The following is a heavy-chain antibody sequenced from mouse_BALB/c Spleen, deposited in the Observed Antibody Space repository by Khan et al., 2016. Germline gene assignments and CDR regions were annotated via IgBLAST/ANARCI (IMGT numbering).Heavy chain of an antibody. Sequence: QVQLKQSGAELMKPGASVKISCKATGYTFSSYWIEWVKQRPGHGLEWIGEILPGSGSTNYNEKFKDKATFTADTSSNTAYMQLSSLTSEDSAVYYCFLYYYDSSYDYWGQGTTLTVSS. V-gene: IGHV1-9*01. CDR3: FLYYYDSSYDY. J-gene: IGHJ2*01. D-gene: IGHD1-1*01. CDR2: ILPGSGST. CDR1: GYTFSSYW.